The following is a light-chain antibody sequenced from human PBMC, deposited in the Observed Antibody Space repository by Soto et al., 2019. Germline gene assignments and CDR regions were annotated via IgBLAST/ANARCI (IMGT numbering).Light chain of an antibody. Sequence: EIVLTQSPATLSLSPGDRVTLSCRASQTVGRYLSWYQHSPGQGPRLLVYDASNRATGIPARFSGSGSETDFTLTLSSLEPEDFAVYYCQQRLHWPITFGQGTRLEIK. CDR1: QTVGRY. J-gene: IGKJ5*01. CDR3: QQRLHWPIT. CDR2: DAS. V-gene: IGKV3-11*01.